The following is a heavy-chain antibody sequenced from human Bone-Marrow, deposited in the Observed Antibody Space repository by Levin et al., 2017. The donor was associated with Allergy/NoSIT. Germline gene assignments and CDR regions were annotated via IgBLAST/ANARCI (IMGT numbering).Heavy chain of an antibody. D-gene: IGHD5-18*01. CDR3: ARGGYSYGNPFYYYGMDV. CDR1: GFTFSSYW. CDR2: INSDGSST. Sequence: GESLKISCAASGFTFSSYWMHWVRQAPGKGLVWVSRINSDGSSTSYADSVKGRFTISRDNAKNTLYLQMNSLRAEDTAVYYCARGGYSYGNPFYYYGMDVWGQGTTVTVSS. J-gene: IGHJ6*02. V-gene: IGHV3-74*01.